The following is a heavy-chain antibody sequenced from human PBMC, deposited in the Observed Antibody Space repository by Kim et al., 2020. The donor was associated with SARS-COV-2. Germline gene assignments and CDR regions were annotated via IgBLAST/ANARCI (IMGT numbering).Heavy chain of an antibody. CDR3: ARVRYFDWLSAANWFDP. Sequence: FQGRVTITRDTSASTAYMELSSLRSEDTTVYYCARVRYFDWLSAANWFDPWGQGTLVTVSS. J-gene: IGHJ5*02. V-gene: IGHV1-3*01. D-gene: IGHD3-9*01.